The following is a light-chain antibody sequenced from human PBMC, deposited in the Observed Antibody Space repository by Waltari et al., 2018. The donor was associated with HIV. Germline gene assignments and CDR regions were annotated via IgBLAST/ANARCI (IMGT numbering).Light chain of an antibody. CDR2: HNT. CDR1: SSNDVTNY. CDR3: ATWDDSLSAWL. J-gene: IGLJ3*02. Sequence: QSVLTQTPSASGTPGQRVTISCSGSSSNDVTNYVNWYKQLPGTAPELVIYHNTQRPLGVPDRFSGSKSGTSASLAISGLRSEDEADYYCATWDDSLSAWLFGGGTRLSVL. V-gene: IGLV1-47*01.